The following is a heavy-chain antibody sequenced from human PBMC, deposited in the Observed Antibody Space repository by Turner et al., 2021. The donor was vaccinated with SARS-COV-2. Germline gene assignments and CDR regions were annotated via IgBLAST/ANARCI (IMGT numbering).Heavy chain of an antibody. CDR2: IYYSGST. Sequence: QLQLHESGPGLVQPSETLSLTCTVSGGSISRSRYTWGWIRQPPGKGMEWIGSIYYSGSTYYTPSLKIRVSISVDTSKNQFTLRLSSVTAADTAVYYCATPSVSYDSIGYFHFDLWGRGTLVTVSS. J-gene: IGHJ2*01. D-gene: IGHD3-22*01. V-gene: IGHV4-39*01. CDR1: GGSISRSRYT. CDR3: ATPSVSYDSIGYFHFDL.